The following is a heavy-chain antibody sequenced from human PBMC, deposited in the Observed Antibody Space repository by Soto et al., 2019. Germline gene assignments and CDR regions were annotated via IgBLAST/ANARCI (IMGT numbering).Heavy chain of an antibody. J-gene: IGHJ6*02. D-gene: IGHD6-13*01. CDR1: GYTLTELS. CDR3: AREAEEGIAAAGTAYYGMDV. Sequence: ASVKVSCKVSGYTLTELSMHWVRQAPGKGLEWMGGFDPEDGETIYAQKFQGRVTMTEDTSTDTAYMELSSLRSEDTAVYYCAREAEEGIAAAGTAYYGMDVWGQGTTVTVSS. V-gene: IGHV1-24*01. CDR2: FDPEDGET.